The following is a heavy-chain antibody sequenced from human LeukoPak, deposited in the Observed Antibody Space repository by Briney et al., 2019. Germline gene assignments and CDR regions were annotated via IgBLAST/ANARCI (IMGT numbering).Heavy chain of an antibody. D-gene: IGHD3-16*02. V-gene: IGHV3-23*01. Sequence: GGSLRLSCAASGFTFSSYAMSWVRQAPGKGLEWVSAISGSGGSTYYADSAKGRFTISRDNSKNTLYLQMNSLRAEDTAVYYCAKKPSVIRYYFDYWGQGTLVTVSS. CDR1: GFTFSSYA. CDR2: ISGSGGST. J-gene: IGHJ4*02. CDR3: AKKPSVIRYYFDY.